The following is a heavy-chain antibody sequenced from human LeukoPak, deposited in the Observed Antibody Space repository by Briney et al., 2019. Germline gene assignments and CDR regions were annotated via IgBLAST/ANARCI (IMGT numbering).Heavy chain of an antibody. Sequence: SQTLSLTCAISGDSVSSNSAAWHWIRQSPSRGLEWLGRTYYRSKWYNDYAVSVKSRITINPDTSKNQFSLQLNSVTPEDTAVYYCARDLSPYCSSTSCYSDAFDIWGQGTMVTVSS. CDR1: GDSVSSNSAA. J-gene: IGHJ3*02. CDR2: TYYRSKWYN. V-gene: IGHV6-1*01. D-gene: IGHD2-2*01. CDR3: ARDLSPYCSSTSCYSDAFDI.